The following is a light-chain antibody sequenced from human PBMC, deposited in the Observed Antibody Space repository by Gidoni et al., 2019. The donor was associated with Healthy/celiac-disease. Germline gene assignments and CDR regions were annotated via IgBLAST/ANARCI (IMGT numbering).Light chain of an antibody. Sequence: QMTQSPSSLSASVGDRVTITCQASQDISNYLNWYQQKPGKAPKLLIYDASNLETGVPSRFSGSGSGTDFTFTISSLQPEDIATYYCQQYDNLSTFGQGTRLEIK. CDR1: QDISNY. CDR3: QQYDNLST. J-gene: IGKJ5*01. CDR2: DAS. V-gene: IGKV1-33*01.